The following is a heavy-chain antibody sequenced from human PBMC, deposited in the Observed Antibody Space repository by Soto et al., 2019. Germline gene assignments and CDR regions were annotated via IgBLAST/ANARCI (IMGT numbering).Heavy chain of an antibody. D-gene: IGHD1-1*01. J-gene: IGHJ4*02. CDR3: VRDKRTISGIFPGY. CDR1: GFDVTTNC. Sequence: GGSLRLSCVGSGFDVTTNCMRWGRQAPGKGLECVSIVCTGGATHYADSVKGRFTISRDSSKNTVHLQMNNVRAEDTAVYYCVRDKRTISGIFPGYWGQGTQVTVSS. V-gene: IGHV3-53*01. CDR2: VCTGGAT.